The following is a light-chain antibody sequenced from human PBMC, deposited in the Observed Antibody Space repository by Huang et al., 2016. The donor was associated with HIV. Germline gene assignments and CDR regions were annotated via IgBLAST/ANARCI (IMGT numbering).Light chain of an antibody. J-gene: IGKJ3*01. CDR3: QQSYTTPPFT. CDR1: QTISTY. Sequence: DIQMTQFPSSLSASVGDRVTITCRASQTISTYLNWYQQKPGKAPNLLIYAASSLQSGVPARFSGSRSGTDFTLTISSLQPDDFATYYCQQSYTTPPFTFGPGPKWIS. V-gene: IGKV1-39*01. CDR2: AAS.